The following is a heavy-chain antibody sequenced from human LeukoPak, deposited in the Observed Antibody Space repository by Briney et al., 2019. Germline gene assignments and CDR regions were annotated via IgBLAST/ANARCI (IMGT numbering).Heavy chain of an antibody. J-gene: IGHJ1*01. CDR1: GGSFSFYY. Sequence: SETLSLTCIVSGGSFSFYYWNWIRQPPGKGLEWIGEVLHSGSTNYNPSLKSRVTILVDTSNNQFSLKLTSVTAADTAMYYCGRNAAYCIDCWGQGILVTVSS. CDR3: GRNAAYCIDC. CDR2: VLHSGST. D-gene: IGHD3-9*01. V-gene: IGHV4-34*12.